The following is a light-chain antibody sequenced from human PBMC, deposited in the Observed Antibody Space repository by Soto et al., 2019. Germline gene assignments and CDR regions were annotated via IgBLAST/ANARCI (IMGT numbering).Light chain of an antibody. CDR2: QTS. CDR3: HQRQSWPRT. V-gene: IGKV3-11*01. Sequence: EIVLTQSPATLSSFPGDRVTLSCRASQYINTRLAWYQHRPGQSPRLLIYQTSLRAAGIPARFSASGSGTDFTLTISDVQPEDFALYYCHQRQSWPRTLGQGTKVDSK. J-gene: IGKJ1*01. CDR1: QYINTR.